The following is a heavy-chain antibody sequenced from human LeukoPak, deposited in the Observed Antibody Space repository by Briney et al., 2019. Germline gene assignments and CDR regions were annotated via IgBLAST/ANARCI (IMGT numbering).Heavy chain of an antibody. CDR1: GFIFSSYS. CDR2: ITGSGGNT. V-gene: IGHV3-23*01. CDR3: ARLHSGRYYGDAFDI. J-gene: IGHJ3*02. D-gene: IGHD1-26*01. Sequence: GGSLRLSCAASGFIFSSYSMSWVRQAPGKGLEWVSVITGSGGNTYYADSVKGRFTISKDNSKNTVYLQMSSLRVDDTAVNYCARLHSGRYYGDAFDIWGQGTMVTVSS.